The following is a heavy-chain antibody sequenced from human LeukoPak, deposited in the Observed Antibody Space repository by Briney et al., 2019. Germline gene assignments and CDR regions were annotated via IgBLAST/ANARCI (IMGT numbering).Heavy chain of an antibody. Sequence: GGSLRLSCAASGFTVSSNYMSWVRQAPGKGLEWVSVIYSGGSTYYADSVKGRFTISRDNSENTLYLQMNSLRAEDTAVYYCARVGYSSNWYTSFDPWGQGTLVTVSS. D-gene: IGHD6-13*01. V-gene: IGHV3-53*01. CDR3: ARVGYSSNWYTSFDP. CDR2: IYSGGST. CDR1: GFTVSSNY. J-gene: IGHJ5*02.